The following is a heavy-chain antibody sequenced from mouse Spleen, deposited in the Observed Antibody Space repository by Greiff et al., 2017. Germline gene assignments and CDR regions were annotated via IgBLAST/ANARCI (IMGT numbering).Heavy chain of an antibody. Sequence: EVQLVESGGGLVKLGGSLKLSCAASGFTFSSYAMSWVRQTPEKRLEWVATISSGGGNTYYPDSVKGRFTISRDNAKNTLYLQMSSLKSEDTAMYYCARLRHWYFDVWGAGTTVTVSS. CDR2: ISSGGGNT. CDR3: ARLRHWYFDV. CDR1: GFTFSSYA. J-gene: IGHJ1*01. V-gene: IGHV5-9-3*01. D-gene: IGHD1-2*01.